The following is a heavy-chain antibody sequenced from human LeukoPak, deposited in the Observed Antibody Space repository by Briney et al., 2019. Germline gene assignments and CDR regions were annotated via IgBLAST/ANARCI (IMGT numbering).Heavy chain of an antibody. CDR2: ISSSSSTI. CDR1: GLTFRSYN. CDR3: ARDQDYYYGMDV. J-gene: IGHJ6*02. V-gene: IGHV3-48*04. Sequence: GGSLRLSCAASGLTFRSYNMNWVRQAPGKGLEWVSYISSSSSTIYYADSVKGRFTISRDNAKNSLYLQMNSLRAEDTAVYYCARDQDYYYGMDVWGQGTTVTVSS.